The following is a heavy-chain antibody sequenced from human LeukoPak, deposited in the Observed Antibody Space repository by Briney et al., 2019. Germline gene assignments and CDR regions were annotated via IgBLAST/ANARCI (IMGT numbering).Heavy chain of an antibody. CDR2: IIPILGIA. Sequence: ASVKVSCKASGGTFSSYAISWVRQAPGQGLEWMGRIIPILGIANYAQKFQGRVTITADKSTSTAYMELSSLRSEDTAVYYCARAKDAVAATGIDYWGQGTLVIVSP. V-gene: IGHV1-69*04. D-gene: IGHD2-15*01. J-gene: IGHJ4*02. CDR1: GGTFSSYA. CDR3: ARAKDAVAATGIDY.